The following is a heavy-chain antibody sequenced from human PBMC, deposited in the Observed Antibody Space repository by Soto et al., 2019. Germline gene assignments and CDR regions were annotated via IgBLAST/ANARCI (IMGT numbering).Heavy chain of an antibody. CDR2: ISISSSYI. D-gene: IGHD6-13*01. V-gene: IGHV3-21*01. J-gene: IGHJ5*02. Sequence: WGSLRVSCASSVFTFSSYTMTWVRQAPGKGLEWVSSISISSSYIYYADSVKGRFTISRDNAKNSLYLQMNSLRAEDTAVYYCPRETIAAASPNWFDPWGQGTMVTVSS. CDR1: VFTFSSYT. CDR3: PRETIAAASPNWFDP.